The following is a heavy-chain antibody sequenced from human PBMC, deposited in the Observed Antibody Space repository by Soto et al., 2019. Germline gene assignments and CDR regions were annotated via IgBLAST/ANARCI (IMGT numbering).Heavy chain of an antibody. D-gene: IGHD4-17*01. J-gene: IGHJ6*03. CDR1: GGTFSSYT. Sequence: QVQLVQSGAEVKKPGSSVKVSCKASGGTFSSYTISWVRQAPGQGLEWMGRIIPILGIANYAQKFQGRVTITADKSTSTPYRVLSSLRSEDTAVYYCAKSQGDYGPWRKYYYYYMDVWGKGTTVTFSS. CDR2: IIPILGIA. V-gene: IGHV1-69*02. CDR3: AKSQGDYGPWRKYYYYYMDV.